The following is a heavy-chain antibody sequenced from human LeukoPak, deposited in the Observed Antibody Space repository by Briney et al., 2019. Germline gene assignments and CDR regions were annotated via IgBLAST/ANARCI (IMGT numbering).Heavy chain of an antibody. J-gene: IGHJ6*02. V-gene: IGHV4-59*01. Sequence: SETPSLTCTVSGGSISSYYWSWIRQPPGKGLEWIGYIYYSGSTNYNPSLKSRVTISVDTSKNQFSLKLSSVTAADTAVYYCARDLTIGRYCSGGSCYRVLYGMDVWGQGTTVTVSS. CDR1: GGSISSYY. D-gene: IGHD2-15*01. CDR3: ARDLTIGRYCSGGSCYRVLYGMDV. CDR2: IYYSGST.